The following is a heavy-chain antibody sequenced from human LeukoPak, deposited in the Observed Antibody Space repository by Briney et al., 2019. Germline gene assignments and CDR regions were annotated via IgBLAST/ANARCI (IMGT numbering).Heavy chain of an antibody. CDR2: INPNSGGT. CDR1: GYTFTGYY. CDR3: AGPLGSLKEYWWFDP. V-gene: IGHV1-2*06. D-gene: IGHD2/OR15-2a*01. Sequence: GASVKVSCKASGYTFTGYYMHWVRQAPGQGLEWLGRINPNSGGTNFAQYFQGRVTMTRDTSTSTVYMELSSLRSDDTAVYYCAGPLGSLKEYWWFDPWGQGTLVTVSS. J-gene: IGHJ5*02.